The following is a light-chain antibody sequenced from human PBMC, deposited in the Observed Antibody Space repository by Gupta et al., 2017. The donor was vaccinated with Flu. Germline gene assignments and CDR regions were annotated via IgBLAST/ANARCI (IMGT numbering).Light chain of an antibody. CDR1: QSVSSN. V-gene: IGKV3-15*01. CDR3: QQYNNWSPLT. J-gene: IGKJ4*01. CDR2: CAS. Sequence: ELVMTLSSATLSVSPGERATLSCRASQSVSSNLAWYQQKPGQAPRLLIYCASTRATGIPARFSGSGSCTEFTLTISSLQSEDFAVYYYQQYNNWSPLTFGGGTKVEIK.